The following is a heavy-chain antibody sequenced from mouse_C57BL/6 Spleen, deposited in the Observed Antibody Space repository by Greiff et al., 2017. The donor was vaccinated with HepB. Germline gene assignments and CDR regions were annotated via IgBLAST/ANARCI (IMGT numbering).Heavy chain of an antibody. CDR2: IRLKSDNYAT. V-gene: IGHV6-3*01. CDR1: GFTFSNYW. J-gene: IGHJ2*01. CDR3: TGPFYGSGYYFDY. Sequence: EVKLMESGGGLVQPGGSMKLSCVASGFTFSNYWMNWVRQSPEKGLEWVAQIRLKSDNYATHYAESVKGRFTISRDDSKSSVYLQMNNLRAEDTGIYYCTGPFYGSGYYFDYWGQGTTLTVSS. D-gene: IGHD1-1*01.